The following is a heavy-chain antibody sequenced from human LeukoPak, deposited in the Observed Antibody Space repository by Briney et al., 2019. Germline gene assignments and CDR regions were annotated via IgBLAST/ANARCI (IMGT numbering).Heavy chain of an antibody. J-gene: IGHJ4*02. Sequence: GGSLRLSCVASGFXFSSYGMHWVRQAPGKGQEWVAVISYDGSNKYYADSVKGRFTISRDNSKNTLYLQMNSLRAEDTAVYYCAKKRALGEVEYSSSYFDYWGQGTLVTVSS. V-gene: IGHV3-30*18. CDR2: ISYDGSNK. D-gene: IGHD6-6*01. CDR1: GFXFSSYG. CDR3: AKKRALGEVEYSSSYFDY.